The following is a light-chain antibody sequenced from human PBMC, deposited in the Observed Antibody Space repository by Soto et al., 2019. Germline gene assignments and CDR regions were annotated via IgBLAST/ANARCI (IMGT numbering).Light chain of an antibody. V-gene: IGLV2-11*01. CDR3: CSYAGTYTFFV. CDR2: DVT. Sequence: QSALTQPRAVSGSPGESATISCTGSSSDVGGYNYVSWYQQQSGKAPNLLIYDVTIRTAGVSDRFSGSKSGNTASLTISALQAEDDGDYYCCSYAGTYTFFVFGTGTKVTVL. CDR1: SSDVGGYNY. J-gene: IGLJ1*01.